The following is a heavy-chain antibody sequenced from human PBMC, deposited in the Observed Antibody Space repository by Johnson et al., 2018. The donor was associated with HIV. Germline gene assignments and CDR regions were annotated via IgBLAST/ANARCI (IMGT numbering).Heavy chain of an antibody. V-gene: IGHV3-74*01. Sequence: VQLVESGGGLVQPGGSLTLSCAASGITISRNWMHWVRQAPGKGPVWVSRITSDGSSTNYADSVTGRFSISRDNAENTLYLQMNSLRAEDTAVYYCARERDYYDSGGYWVDAFDIWGQGTMVTVSS. CDR3: ARERDYYDSGGYWVDAFDI. CDR2: ITSDGSST. CDR1: GITISRNW. D-gene: IGHD3-22*01. J-gene: IGHJ3*02.